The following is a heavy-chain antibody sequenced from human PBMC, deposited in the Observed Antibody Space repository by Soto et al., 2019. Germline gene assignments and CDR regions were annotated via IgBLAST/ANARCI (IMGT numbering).Heavy chain of an antibody. CDR3: ARGTVVAATSPFDY. Sequence: QVQLVQSGAEVKKPGSSVKVSCKASGGTFSSYAISWVRQAPGQGLEWMGGIIPIFGTASYAQKFQGRVKITADESTSTAYMELSSLRSEDTAVYYCARGTVVAATSPFDYWGQGTLVPVSS. J-gene: IGHJ4*02. V-gene: IGHV1-69*12. CDR1: GGTFSSYA. D-gene: IGHD2-15*01. CDR2: IIPIFGTA.